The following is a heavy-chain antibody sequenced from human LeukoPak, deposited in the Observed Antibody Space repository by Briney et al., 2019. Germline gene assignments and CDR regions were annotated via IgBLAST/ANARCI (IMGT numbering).Heavy chain of an antibody. D-gene: IGHD2-2*02. Sequence: GGSLRLSCAASGFTFSSYSMNWVRQAPGKGLEWVSSISSSSSYIYYADSVKGRFTISRDNAKNSLYLQMNSLRAEDTAVYYCARVGSCSSTSCYTHGDYWGQGTLVTVSS. CDR1: GFTFSSYS. J-gene: IGHJ4*02. CDR2: ISSSSSYI. V-gene: IGHV3-21*01. CDR3: ARVGSCSSTSCYTHGDY.